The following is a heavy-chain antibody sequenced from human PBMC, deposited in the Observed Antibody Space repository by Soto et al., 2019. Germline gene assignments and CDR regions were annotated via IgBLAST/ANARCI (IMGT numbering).Heavy chain of an antibody. V-gene: IGHV3-21*01. Sequence: EVQLVESGGGLVKPGGSLRLSCAASGFTFSSYSMNWVRQAPGKGLEWVSSISSSSSYIYYADSVKGRFTISRDNAKNLLYLQMNSLRAEDTAVYYCARGHLVVPAAIHYYYGMDVWGQGTTVTVSS. J-gene: IGHJ6*02. D-gene: IGHD2-2*02. CDR1: GFTFSSYS. CDR3: ARGHLVVPAAIHYYYGMDV. CDR2: ISSSSSYI.